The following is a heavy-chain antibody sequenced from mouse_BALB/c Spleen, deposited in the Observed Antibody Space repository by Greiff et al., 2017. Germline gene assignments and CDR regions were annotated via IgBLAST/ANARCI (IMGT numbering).Heavy chain of an antibody. CDR3: TREGIYDGFPDYFDY. CDR2: IYPGNSDT. CDR1: GYTFTSYW. Sequence: EVQLQQSGTVLARPGASVKMSCKASGYTFTSYWMHWVKQRPGQGLEWIGAIYPGNSDTSYNQKFKGKAKLTAVTSTSTAYMELSSLTNEDSAVYYCTREGIYDGFPDYFDYWGQGTTLTVSS. J-gene: IGHJ2*01. D-gene: IGHD2-3*01. V-gene: IGHV1-5*01.